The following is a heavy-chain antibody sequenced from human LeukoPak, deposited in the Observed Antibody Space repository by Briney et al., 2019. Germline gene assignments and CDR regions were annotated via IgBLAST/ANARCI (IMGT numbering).Heavy chain of an antibody. D-gene: IGHD3-9*01. V-gene: IGHV4-59*01. CDR1: GDSISSYY. CDR2: IYYCGST. CDR3: ARARGLDSAFDY. J-gene: IGHJ4*02. Sequence: SETLSLTCTVSGDSISSYYWSWLRQPPGKGLEWIGYIYYCGSTNYNPSLKSRVTISVDTSKNHFSLKLSSVTAADTAVYYCARARGLDSAFDYWGQGTLVTVSS.